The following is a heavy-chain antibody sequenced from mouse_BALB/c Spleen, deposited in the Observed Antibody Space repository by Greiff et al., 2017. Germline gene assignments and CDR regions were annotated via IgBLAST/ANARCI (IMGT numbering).Heavy chain of an antibody. CDR2: ILPGSGST. CDR1: GYTFSSYC. D-gene: IGHD2-3*01. CDR3: ARLYDGYYDAMDY. Sequence: QVQLQQSGAELMKPGASVKISCKATGYTFSSYCIEWVKQRPGHGLEWIGEILPGSGSTNYNEKFKGKATFTADTSSNTAYMQLSSLTSEDSAVYYCARLYDGYYDAMDYWGQGTSVTVSS. J-gene: IGHJ4*01. V-gene: IGHV1-9*01.